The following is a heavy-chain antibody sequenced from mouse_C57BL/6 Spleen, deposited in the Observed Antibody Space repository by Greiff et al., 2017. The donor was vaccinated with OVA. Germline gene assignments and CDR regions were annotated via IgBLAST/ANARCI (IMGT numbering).Heavy chain of an antibody. Sequence: QVQLQQPGAELVMPGASVKLSCKASGYTFTSYWMHWVKQRPGQGLEWIGEIDPSDSYTNYNQKFKGKSTLTVDKSSSTAYMQLSSLTSEDSAVYYCARAAGKPFYYAMDYWGQGTSVTVSS. CDR3: ARAAGKPFYYAMDY. V-gene: IGHV1-69*01. J-gene: IGHJ4*01. D-gene: IGHD2-1*01. CDR2: IDPSDSYT. CDR1: GYTFTSYW.